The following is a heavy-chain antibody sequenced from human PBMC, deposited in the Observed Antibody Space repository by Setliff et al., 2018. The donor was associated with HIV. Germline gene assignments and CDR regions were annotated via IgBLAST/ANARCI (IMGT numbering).Heavy chain of an antibody. CDR1: GGLITNDGYY. V-gene: IGHV4-31*03. Sequence: PSETLSLTCTVSGGLITNDGYYWTWIRQHPEKGLEWIGYIYFNGKTYYNPSLGGRATMSVGTSKNQFSLMLSPVTAADTAVYYCARDMHANINAQDVWGQGTLVTV. D-gene: IGHD2-8*01. CDR3: ARDMHANINAQDV. J-gene: IGHJ3*01. CDR2: IYFNGKT.